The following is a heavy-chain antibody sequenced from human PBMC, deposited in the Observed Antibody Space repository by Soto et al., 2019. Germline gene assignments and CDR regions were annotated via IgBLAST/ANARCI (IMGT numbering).Heavy chain of an antibody. CDR3: AKLPQYDILTGYINYFDY. Sequence: GRSLRLSCAASGFTFSSYAMSWVRQAPGKGLEWVSAFRGDGTGAHYADSVKGRFTISRDNSKNTLYLHMNSLRAEDTAVYYCAKLPQYDILTGYINYFDYWGQGSLVTVSS. CDR1: GFTFSSYA. CDR2: FRGDGTGA. V-gene: IGHV3-23*01. D-gene: IGHD3-9*01. J-gene: IGHJ4*02.